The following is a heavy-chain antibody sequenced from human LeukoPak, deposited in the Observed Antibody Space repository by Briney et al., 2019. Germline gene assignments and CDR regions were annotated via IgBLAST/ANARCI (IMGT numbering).Heavy chain of an antibody. CDR1: GFIFTSYA. CDR3: AKYSGSLYHDAFDI. V-gene: IGHV3-48*03. J-gene: IGHJ3*02. CDR2: ISSSGSTI. Sequence: GGSLRLSCAASGFIFTSYAMHWVRQAPGKGLEWVSYISSSGSTIYYADSVKGRFTISRDNAKNSLYLQMNSLRAEDTAVYYCAKYSGSLYHDAFDIWGQGTMVTVSS. D-gene: IGHD1-26*01.